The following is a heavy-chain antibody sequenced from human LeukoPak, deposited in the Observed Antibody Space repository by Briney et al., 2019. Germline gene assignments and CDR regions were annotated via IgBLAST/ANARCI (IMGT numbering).Heavy chain of an antibody. CDR1: GGSMSTYY. D-gene: IGHD3-16*02. J-gene: IGHJ5*02. CDR3: ARRAFGGVIAANWFDP. Sequence: SETLSLTCTASGGSMSTYYWSWVRQPPGKGLEWIGYIYDNGYTHYNPSLKGRVSISLDTSKSQFSLNLSSVTAADTAVYYCARRAFGGVIAANWFDPWGQGTLVTVSS. CDR2: IYDNGYT. V-gene: IGHV4-59*08.